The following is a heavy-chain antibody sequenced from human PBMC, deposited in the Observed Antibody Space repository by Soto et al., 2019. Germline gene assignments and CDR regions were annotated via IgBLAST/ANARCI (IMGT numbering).Heavy chain of an antibody. Sequence: QVQLQESGPGLVTPSETLSLTCTVSGGSISTYYWTWIRQSPEKGLEWLGNIYYSGSTNYSPSLSCRLTISLDTSKNQFPLTLRSVTVADTAVYYCASESCCVNGACGNVFDIWGRGTKVTVSS. CDR2: IYYSGST. CDR1: GGSISTYY. CDR3: ASESCCVNGACGNVFDI. J-gene: IGHJ3*02. D-gene: IGHD2-8*01. V-gene: IGHV4-59*08.